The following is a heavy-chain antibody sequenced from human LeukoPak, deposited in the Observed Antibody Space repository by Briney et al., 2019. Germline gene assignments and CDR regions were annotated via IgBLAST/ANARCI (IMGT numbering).Heavy chain of an antibody. V-gene: IGHV5-51*01. CDR1: GYSFTTYW. CDR2: TYPDDSDS. Sequence: GESLKISCETSGYSFTTYWIGWVRQMPGTGLEWVGATYPDDSDSRYSPSFQGQVVISADRSIRTAYLQWNSLKTSDTAMYYCVRKRGSSGTTNHFDTCGQRTLVTVSS. J-gene: IGHJ5*02. CDR3: VRKRGSSGTTNHFDT. D-gene: IGHD3-10*01.